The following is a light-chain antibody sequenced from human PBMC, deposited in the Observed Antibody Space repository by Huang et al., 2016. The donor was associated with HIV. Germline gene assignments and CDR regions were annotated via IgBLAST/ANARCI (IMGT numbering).Light chain of an antibody. CDR2: AAS. CDR3: LQDYNYPQT. V-gene: IGKV1-6*01. J-gene: IGKJ5*01. CDR1: QGIRND. Sequence: AIQMTQSPSSLSASVGDRVTITCRASQGIRNDLGWYQHKPGKAPRLLISAASTLQSGVPSRFSGSGSGTHFTLTINSLQPEDFATYYCLQDYNYPQTFGQWTRLEIK.